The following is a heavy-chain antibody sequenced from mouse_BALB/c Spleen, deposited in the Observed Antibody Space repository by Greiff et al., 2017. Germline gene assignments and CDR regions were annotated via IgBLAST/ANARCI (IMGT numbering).Heavy chain of an antibody. J-gene: IGHJ4*01. CDR1: GFSFTSYG. V-gene: IGHV2-6-2*01. CDR3: ARHGRHYDAMDY. CDR2: IWSDGST. Sequence: VKLVESGPDLVAPSQSLSITCTVSGFSFTSYGVHWVRQPPGKGLEWLVVIWSDGSTTYNSALKSRLSISKDNSKGQVFLKMNSLPTDDTAMYYCARHGRHYDAMDYWGQGTSVTVSS.